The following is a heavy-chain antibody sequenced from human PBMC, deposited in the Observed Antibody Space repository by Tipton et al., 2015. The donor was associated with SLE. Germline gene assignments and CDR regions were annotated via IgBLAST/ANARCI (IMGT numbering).Heavy chain of an antibody. CDR2: IYYSGST. CDR3: ARQEGGLGSFVNWFDP. D-gene: IGHD3-10*01. Sequence: LRLSCSVSGSSITSGDYFWSWIRQRPGKALEWIGFIYYSGSTFYDPPLQTRVTISIDSSKNQFSLKLTSVTAADTAVYYCARQEGGLGSFVNWFDPWGQGTLVTVSS. J-gene: IGHJ5*02. CDR1: GSSITSGDYF. V-gene: IGHV4-31*03.